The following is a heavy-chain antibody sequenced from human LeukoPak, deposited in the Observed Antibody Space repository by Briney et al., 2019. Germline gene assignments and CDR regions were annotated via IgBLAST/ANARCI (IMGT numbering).Heavy chain of an antibody. V-gene: IGHV4-59*01. CDR2: IYYSGST. D-gene: IGHD5-24*01. J-gene: IGHJ6*03. Sequence: RPSETLSLTCTVSGGSISSYYLSWIRQPPGKGLEWIGYIYYSGSTNYNPSLKSRVTISVDTSKNQFSLKLSSVTAADTAVYYCARDRRERDGYNSSRQRNGGYYYYMDVWGKGTTVTVSS. CDR3: ARDRRERDGYNSSRQRNGGYYYYMDV. CDR1: GGSISSYY.